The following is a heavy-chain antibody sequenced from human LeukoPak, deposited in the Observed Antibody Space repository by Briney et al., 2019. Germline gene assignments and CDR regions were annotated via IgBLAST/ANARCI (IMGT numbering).Heavy chain of an antibody. Sequence: ASVKVSCKTSGYTFTNYGITWVRQAPGQGLEWMGWISAYNGNRNYAQKLQGRVTITRDTSASTAYMELSSLRSEDTAVYYCARDGRGLYPNGYFDYWGQGTLVTVSS. CDR3: ARDGRGLYPNGYFDY. J-gene: IGHJ4*02. D-gene: IGHD2-8*01. CDR1: GYTFTNYG. V-gene: IGHV1-18*01. CDR2: ISAYNGNR.